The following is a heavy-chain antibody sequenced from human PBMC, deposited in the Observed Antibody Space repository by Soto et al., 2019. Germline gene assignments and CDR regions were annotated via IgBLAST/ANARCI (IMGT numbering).Heavy chain of an antibody. CDR1: GLTFTNSA. D-gene: IGHD6-13*01. CDR3: AKAFGYSSTWFARNWFDP. V-gene: IGHV3-23*01. CDR2: ISGSGDRT. Sequence: GGSLRLSCAASGLTFTNSAMSWVRQAPGKGLEWVSAISGSGDRTSYVDSVKGRFTISRDDSTNTLYLQMSSLRAEDTAVYYCAKAFGYSSTWFARNWFDPWGQGTLVAVSS. J-gene: IGHJ5*02.